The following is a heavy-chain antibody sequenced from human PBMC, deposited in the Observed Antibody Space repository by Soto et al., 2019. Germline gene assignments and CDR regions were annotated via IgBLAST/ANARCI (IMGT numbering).Heavy chain of an antibody. J-gene: IGHJ6*02. CDR2: SIPMFGTA. Sequence: QVQLVQSGAEVKKPGSSVKVSCKASGGTFSSYAISWVRQAPGQGLEWMGGSIPMFGTANYAQKFQGRVTITADESTSTAYMELSSMRSEDTAVYYCAAQGLPNYYSDGMDVWGQGTTVTVSS. CDR1: GGTFSSYA. V-gene: IGHV1-69*12. CDR3: AAQGLPNYYSDGMDV. D-gene: IGHD5-18*01.